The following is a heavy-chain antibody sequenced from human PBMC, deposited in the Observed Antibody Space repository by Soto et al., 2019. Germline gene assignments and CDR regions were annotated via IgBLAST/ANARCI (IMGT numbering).Heavy chain of an antibody. CDR3: ARDEGYYYGSGSYGYYYMDV. V-gene: IGHV1-46*03. Sequence: ASVKVSCKASGYTFTSYYMHWVRQAPGQGLEWMGIINPSGGSTSYAQRFQGRVTMTRDTSTSTVYMELSSLRSEDTAVYYCARDEGYYYGSGSYGYYYMDVRGKGTTVTVSS. CDR1: GYTFTSYY. J-gene: IGHJ6*03. D-gene: IGHD3-10*01. CDR2: INPSGGST.